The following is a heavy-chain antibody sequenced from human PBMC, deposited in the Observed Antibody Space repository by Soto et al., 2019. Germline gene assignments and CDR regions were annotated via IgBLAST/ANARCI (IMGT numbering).Heavy chain of an antibody. V-gene: IGHV4-34*01. CDR1: GGSFSGYY. CDR2: INHGGST. D-gene: IGHD2-2*01. J-gene: IGHJ4*02. CDR3: ARGGVVVPAAPPYFLDY. Sequence: SETLSLTCGVYGGSFSGYYWTWIRQPPGKGLEWIGEINHGGSTDYNPSLKSRVTISVDTSKNQFSLKLSSVTAADTAVYYCARGGVVVPAAPPYFLDYWGQGTLVTVSS.